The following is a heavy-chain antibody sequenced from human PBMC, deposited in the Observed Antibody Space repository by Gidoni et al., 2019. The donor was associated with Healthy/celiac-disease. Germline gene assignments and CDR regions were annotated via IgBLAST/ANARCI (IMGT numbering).Heavy chain of an antibody. CDR1: GGSISSGGYS. CDR2: IYHSGST. V-gene: IGHV4-30-2*01. CDR3: ARLENSDLLVD. Sequence: QLQLPESGSGRVQPSQTLSHTCAVYGGSISSGGYSWSWIRQPPGKGLEWIGYIYHSGSTSYNPSLKSRVTRSVDSSKNQFSLKLSSVTAADTAVYYCARLENSDLLVDWGQGTLVTVSS. J-gene: IGHJ4*02.